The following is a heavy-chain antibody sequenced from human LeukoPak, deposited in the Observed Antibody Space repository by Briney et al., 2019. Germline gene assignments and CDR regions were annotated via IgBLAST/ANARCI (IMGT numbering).Heavy chain of an antibody. D-gene: IGHD3-16*02. CDR2: INHSGST. CDR3: ARGGRYYDYVWRSYHNNLNWFDP. J-gene: IGHJ5*02. V-gene: IGHV4-34*01. CDR1: GGSFSGYY. Sequence: SETLSLTCAVYGGSFSGYYWSWIRQPPGKGLEWIGEINHSGSTNYNPSLKSRVTISVDTSKNQFSLKLSSVTAADTAVYYCARGGRYYDYVWRSYHNNLNWFDPWGQGTLVTVSS.